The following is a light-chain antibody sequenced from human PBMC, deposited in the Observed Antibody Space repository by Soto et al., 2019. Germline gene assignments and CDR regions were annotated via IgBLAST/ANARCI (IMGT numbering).Light chain of an antibody. Sequence: QSALTQPRSVSGSPGQSVTISCTGTNSDVGAYTFVSWYQQLPGKAPKLIISAVSYRPSGVPDRLSGSKSGNTASLTISGLQAEDEADYYCFSYTASDMWVFGGGTKLTVL. J-gene: IGLJ3*02. CDR3: FSYTASDMWV. V-gene: IGLV2-11*01. CDR2: AVS. CDR1: NSDVGAYTF.